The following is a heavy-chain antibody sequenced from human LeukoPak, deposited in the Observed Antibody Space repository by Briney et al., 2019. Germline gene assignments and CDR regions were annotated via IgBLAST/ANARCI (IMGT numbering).Heavy chain of an antibody. D-gene: IGHD3-3*01. CDR1: GGSISNYY. Sequence: PSETLSLTCTVSGGSISNYYWSWIRQPPGKGLEWIGYIDYSGSTNYNPSLKSRVTISVDTSKNQFSLRLSSVTAADTAVYYCARGTYYDFWSGYQYYYYYMDVWGKGTTVTVSS. CDR2: IDYSGST. J-gene: IGHJ6*03. CDR3: ARGTYYDFWSGYQYYYYYMDV. V-gene: IGHV4-59*08.